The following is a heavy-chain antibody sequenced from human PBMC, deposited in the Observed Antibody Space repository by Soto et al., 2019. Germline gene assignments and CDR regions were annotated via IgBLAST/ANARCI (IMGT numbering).Heavy chain of an antibody. V-gene: IGHV1-3*01. CDR1: GYAFTSYA. CDR2: INAGNGNT. Sequence: GASVKVSCKASGYAFTSYAMHWVRQAPGQRLEWMGWINAGNGNTKYSQKFQGRVTITRDTSASTAYMELSSLRSEDTAVYYCARETTIFGVVMNWFDPWGQGTLVTVSS. D-gene: IGHD3-3*01. J-gene: IGHJ5*02. CDR3: ARETTIFGVVMNWFDP.